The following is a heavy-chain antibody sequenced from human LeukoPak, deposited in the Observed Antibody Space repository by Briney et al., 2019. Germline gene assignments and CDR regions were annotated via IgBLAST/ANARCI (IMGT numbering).Heavy chain of an antibody. CDR2: IYYSGST. D-gene: IGHD6-6*01. V-gene: IGHV4-59*01. CDR1: GGSISSYY. J-gene: IGHJ4*02. Sequence: SETLSLTCTVSGGSISSYYWSWIRQPPGKGLEWIGYIYYSGSTNYNPSLRSRVTISVDTSKNQFSLKLSSVTAADTAVYYCARSSIAARWFDYWGQGTLVTVSS. CDR3: ARSSIAARWFDY.